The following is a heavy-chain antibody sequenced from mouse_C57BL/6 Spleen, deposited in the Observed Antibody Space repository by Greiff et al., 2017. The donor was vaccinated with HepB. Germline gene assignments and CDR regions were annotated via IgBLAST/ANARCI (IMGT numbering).Heavy chain of an antibody. CDR1: GYSFTSYY. Sequence: QVQLKQSGPELVKPGASVKISCKASGYSFTSYYIHWVKQRPGQGLEWIGWIYPGSGNTKYNEKFKGKATLTADTSSSTAYMQLSSLTSEDSAVYYCARGGYGPFDYWGQGTTLTVSS. D-gene: IGHD1-1*02. J-gene: IGHJ2*01. V-gene: IGHV1-66*01. CDR3: ARGGYGPFDY. CDR2: IYPGSGNT.